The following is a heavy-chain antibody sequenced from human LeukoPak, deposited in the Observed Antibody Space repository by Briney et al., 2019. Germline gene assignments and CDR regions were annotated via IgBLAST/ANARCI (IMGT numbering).Heavy chain of an antibody. CDR1: GASITSYY. Sequence: SETLSLTCTVSGASITSYYWSWIRQPPGKGLEWIGYISYSGSTNYNPSLKSRLTISLDTSKNQFSLKLTSVTAADTAVYYCARANYFDYWGQGTLVTVSS. CDR2: ISYSGST. V-gene: IGHV4-59*01. J-gene: IGHJ4*02. CDR3: ARANYFDY.